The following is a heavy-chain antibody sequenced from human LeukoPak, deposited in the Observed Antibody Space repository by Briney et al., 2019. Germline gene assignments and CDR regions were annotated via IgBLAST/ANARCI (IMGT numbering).Heavy chain of an antibody. Sequence: GGSLRLSCAASGFTFSSYAMTWVRQAPGKGLEWVAHIKEDGGEKHYVDPVKGRFTISRDNAKNSLYLQMNSLRAEDTAMYYCVRDRGYCSGGTCYALWDYWGQGTLVTVSS. CDR2: IKEDGGEK. CDR1: GFTFSSYA. CDR3: VRDRGYCSGGTCYALWDY. V-gene: IGHV3-7*01. J-gene: IGHJ4*02. D-gene: IGHD2-15*01.